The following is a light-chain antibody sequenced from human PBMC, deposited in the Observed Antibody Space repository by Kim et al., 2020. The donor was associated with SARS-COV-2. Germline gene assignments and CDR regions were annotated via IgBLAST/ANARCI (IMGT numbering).Light chain of an antibody. J-gene: IGKJ1*01. CDR1: QGISNY. Sequence: GSVGDEVTITRRASQGISNYLAWYQQKPGKAPKLLIYATSTLQSGVPSRFRGSRSGTDFTLIITRLQPEDVATYYCQKYDSAPWTFGQGTKVDIK. CDR2: ATS. CDR3: QKYDSAPWT. V-gene: IGKV1-27*01.